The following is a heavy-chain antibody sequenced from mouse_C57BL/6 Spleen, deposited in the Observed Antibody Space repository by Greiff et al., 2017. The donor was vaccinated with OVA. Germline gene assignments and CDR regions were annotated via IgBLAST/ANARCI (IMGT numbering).Heavy chain of an antibody. CDR3: ARGSSGYDFDY. J-gene: IGHJ2*01. CDR2: IDPSDSYT. V-gene: IGHV1-69*01. CDR1: GYTFTSYW. D-gene: IGHD3-2*02. Sequence: QVQLQQPGAELVMPGASVKLSCKASGYTFTSYWMHWVKQRPGQGLEWIGEIDPSDSYTNYNQKFKGKSTLTVDKSSSTAYMQLSSLTSEDSAVYYCARGSSGYDFDYWGQGTTLTVSS.